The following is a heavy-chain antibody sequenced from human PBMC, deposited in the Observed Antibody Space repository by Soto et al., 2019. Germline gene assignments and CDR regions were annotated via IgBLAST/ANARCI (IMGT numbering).Heavy chain of an antibody. D-gene: IGHD4-17*01. Sequence: SETLSLTCTVSGGSISSYYWSWIRQPPGKGLEWIGYIYYSGSTNYNPSLKSRVTISVDTSKNQFSLKLSSVTAADTAVYYCARLPGHYGDYLFDYWGQGTLVTVSS. CDR2: IYYSGST. J-gene: IGHJ4*02. CDR1: GGSISSYY. V-gene: IGHV4-59*01. CDR3: ARLPGHYGDYLFDY.